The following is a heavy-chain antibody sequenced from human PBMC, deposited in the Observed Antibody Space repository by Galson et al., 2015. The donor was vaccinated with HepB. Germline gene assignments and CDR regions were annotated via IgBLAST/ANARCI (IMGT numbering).Heavy chain of an antibody. CDR2: IDPSDSYT. V-gene: IGHV5-10-1*01. CDR1: GYSFTSYW. J-gene: IGHJ5*02. Sequence: QSGAEVKKPGESLRISCKGSGYSFTSYWISWVRQMPGKGLEWMGRIDPSDSYTNYSPSFQGHVTISADKSISTAYLQWSSLKASDTAMYYCARHSTTVTTVGGLYNWFDPWGQGTLVTVSS. D-gene: IGHD4-17*01. CDR3: ARHSTTVTTVGGLYNWFDP.